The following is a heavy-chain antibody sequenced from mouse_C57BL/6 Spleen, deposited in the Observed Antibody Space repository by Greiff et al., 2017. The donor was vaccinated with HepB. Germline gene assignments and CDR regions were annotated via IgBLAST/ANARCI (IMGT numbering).Heavy chain of an antibody. CDR1: GYTFTDYY. CDR3: ARRGDGYYLAMDY. J-gene: IGHJ4*01. V-gene: IGHV1-76*01. D-gene: IGHD2-3*01. CDR2: IYPGSGNT. Sequence: VNLVESGAELVRPGASVKLSCKASGYTFTDYYINWVKQRPGQGLEWIARIYPGSGNTYYNEKFKGKATLTAEKSSSTAYMQLSSLTSEDSAVYFCARRGDGYYLAMDYWGQGTSVTVSS.